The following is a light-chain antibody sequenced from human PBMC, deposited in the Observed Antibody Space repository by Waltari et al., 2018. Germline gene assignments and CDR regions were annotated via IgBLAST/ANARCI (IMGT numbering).Light chain of an antibody. CDR1: QRISTN. J-gene: IGKJ4*01. CDR2: GDS. Sequence: EIVMTQSPATLSVSPGERATLSCRASQRISTNLAWYQQKPGQAPRLLIYGDSTRATGIPARFRGSGSGTDFTLSISSLQSEDFAVYYCQQYNNWPLTFGGGTKVEIK. CDR3: QQYNNWPLT. V-gene: IGKV3-15*01.